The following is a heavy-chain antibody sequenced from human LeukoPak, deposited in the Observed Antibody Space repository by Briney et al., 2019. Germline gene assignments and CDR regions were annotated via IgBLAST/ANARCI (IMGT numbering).Heavy chain of an antibody. CDR2: INHSGST. CDR1: GGSFSGYY. J-gene: IGHJ4*02. Sequence: SETLSLTCAVYGGSFSGYYWSWIRQPPGKGLEWIGEINHSGSTDYNPSLKSRVTISVDTSKNQFSLKLSSVTAADTAVYYCARLSRGSGYDYWGQGTLVTVSS. V-gene: IGHV4-34*01. CDR3: ARLSRGSGYDY. D-gene: IGHD5-12*01.